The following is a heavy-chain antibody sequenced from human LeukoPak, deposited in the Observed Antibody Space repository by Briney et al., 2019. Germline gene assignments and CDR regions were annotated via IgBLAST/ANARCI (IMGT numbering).Heavy chain of an antibody. Sequence: SETLSLTCTVSGGSINSDYWSWIRQPPGKGLEWIGYIYHSGSTNYNPSLESRVTISVDRSKRHSSLELRTVTAADTAVYYCARVEVLVVYATHLDWYFDLWGRGTLVTVSS. CDR3: ARVEVLVVYATHLDWYFDL. D-gene: IGHD2-8*02. J-gene: IGHJ2*01. CDR1: GGSINSDY. V-gene: IGHV4-59*01. CDR2: IYHSGST.